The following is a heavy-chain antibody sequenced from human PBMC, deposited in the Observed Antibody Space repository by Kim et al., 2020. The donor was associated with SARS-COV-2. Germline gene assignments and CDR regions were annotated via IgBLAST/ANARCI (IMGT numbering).Heavy chain of an antibody. CDR1: GGSISSSSYY. CDR3: VRTAYCSSATCYRGWVDS. J-gene: IGHJ5*01. V-gene: IGHV4-39*01. CDR2: IYYTGST. D-gene: IGHD2-2*02. Sequence: SETLSLTCLVSGGSISSSSYYWVWMRQRPGKGLEWIASIYYTGSTYYNPSLKSRVTISVDTSKNQFSLKLTSVIAADTAVYYCVRTAYCSSATCYRGWVDSWGQGTLVTVSS.